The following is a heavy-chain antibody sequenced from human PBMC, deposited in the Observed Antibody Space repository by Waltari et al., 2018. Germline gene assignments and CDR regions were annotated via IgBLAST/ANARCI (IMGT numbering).Heavy chain of an antibody. CDR3: ASSGSYFHFDY. V-gene: IGHV3-53*01. J-gene: IGHJ4*02. CDR1: GFTVSSNC. CDR2: IYSGCST. D-gene: IGHD1-26*01. Sequence: EVQLVESGGGLIQPGGSLRLSCAASGFTVSSNCMSWVRQAPGTGLEWVSVIYSGCSTDYADSVKGRFTISRDNSKNTLYLQMNSLRAEDTAVYYCASSGSYFHFDYWGQGTLVTVSS.